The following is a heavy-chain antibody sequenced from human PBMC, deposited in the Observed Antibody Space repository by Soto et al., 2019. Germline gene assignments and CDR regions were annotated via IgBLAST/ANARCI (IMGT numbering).Heavy chain of an antibody. CDR2: IWHDGTQK. CDR1: GFTFNTYS. V-gene: IGHV3-33*01. Sequence: GGSLRLSCEASGFTFNTYSVHWVRQPPGKGLEWLAAIWHDGTQKYYADSVKGRFIISRDNSKKTLYLEMNSLRAEDTAVYYCARAGGTTVTGLWHFDSWGQGTLVTVSS. D-gene: IGHD4-17*01. J-gene: IGHJ4*02. CDR3: ARAGGTTVTGLWHFDS.